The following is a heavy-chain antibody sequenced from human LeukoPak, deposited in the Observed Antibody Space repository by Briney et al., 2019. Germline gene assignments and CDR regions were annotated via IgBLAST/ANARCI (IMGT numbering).Heavy chain of an antibody. V-gene: IGHV4-61*08. CDR1: GGSISSGDYY. Sequence: SETLSLTCTVSGGSISSGDYYWSWIRQPPGKGLEWIGYTFHSGSTNCNPSLKSRVTISADTSKNQFSLKLSSVTAADTAIYYCARRYYDSAGYYYFDYWGQGTLVTVSS. CDR3: ARRYYDSAGYYYFDY. CDR2: TFHSGST. D-gene: IGHD3-22*01. J-gene: IGHJ4*02.